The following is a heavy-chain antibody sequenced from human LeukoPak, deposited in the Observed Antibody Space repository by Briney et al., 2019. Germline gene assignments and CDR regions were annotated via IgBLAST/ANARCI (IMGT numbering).Heavy chain of an antibody. J-gene: IGHJ4*02. CDR3: AKLFGGWYSSGWYGDY. CDR1: GFTFSSYG. CDR2: IWYGGSNK. D-gene: IGHD6-19*01. Sequence: GGSLRLSCAASGFTFSSYGMHWVRQAPGKGLEWVAVIWYGGSNKYYADSVKGRFTISRDNSKNTLYLQMNSLRAEDTAVYYCAKLFGGWYSSGWYGDYWGQGTLVTVSS. V-gene: IGHV3-33*06.